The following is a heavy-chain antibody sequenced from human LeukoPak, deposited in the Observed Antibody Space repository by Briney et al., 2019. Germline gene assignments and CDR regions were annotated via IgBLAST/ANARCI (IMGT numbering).Heavy chain of an antibody. Sequence: SETLSLTCAVYGGSFSGYYWSWIRQPPGKGLEWIGEINHSGSTNYNPSLRTRVTISVDASRNQFSLNLSSVTAADTAVYYCARWSGSVTARNYYYYMDVWGEGTTVTVSS. J-gene: IGHJ6*03. CDR3: ARWSGSVTARNYYYYMDV. D-gene: IGHD6-6*01. CDR2: INHSGST. V-gene: IGHV4-34*01. CDR1: GGSFSGYY.